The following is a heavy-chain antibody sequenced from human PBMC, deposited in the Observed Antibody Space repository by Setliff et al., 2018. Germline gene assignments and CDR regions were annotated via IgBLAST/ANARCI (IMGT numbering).Heavy chain of an antibody. J-gene: IGHJ5*02. D-gene: IGHD6-25*01. Sequence: SETLSLTCTVSGGSISSSSYYWGWIRQPPGKGLEWIGSIYSSGSTYYNPSLKRRVTISVDTSKNQFSLKLSSVTAADTAVYYCASDPALHRGNWFDPWGQGTLVTVSS. CDR3: ASDPALHRGNWFDP. CDR2: IYSSGST. V-gene: IGHV4-39*07. CDR1: GGSISSSSYY.